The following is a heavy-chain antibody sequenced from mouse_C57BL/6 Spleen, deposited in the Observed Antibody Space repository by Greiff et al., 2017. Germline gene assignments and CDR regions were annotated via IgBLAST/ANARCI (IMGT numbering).Heavy chain of an antibody. CDR3: ARRGYYFDY. Sequence: QVQLKQPGAELVKPGASVKMSCKASGYTFTSYWITWVKQRPGQGLEWIGDIYPGSGSTNYNEKFKSKATLTVDTSSSTAYMQLSSLTSKDSAVYYCARRGYYFDYWGQGTTLTVSS. CDR1: GYTFTSYW. J-gene: IGHJ2*01. V-gene: IGHV1-55*01. CDR2: IYPGSGST.